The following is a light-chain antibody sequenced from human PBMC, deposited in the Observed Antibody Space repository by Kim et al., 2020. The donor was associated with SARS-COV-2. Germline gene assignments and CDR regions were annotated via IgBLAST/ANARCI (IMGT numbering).Light chain of an antibody. J-gene: IGLJ1*01. V-gene: IGLV2-11*01. CDR1: SSDVDAYKY. CDR3: CSFAGTAYV. CDR2: DVN. Sequence: PGRSSTSSSTGPSSDVDAYKYVCWYQHHPGTAPKLMIYDVNMRPSGVPDRVSGSKSGNTASLTVSGLQAEDEADYYCCSFAGTAYVFGIGTKVTVL.